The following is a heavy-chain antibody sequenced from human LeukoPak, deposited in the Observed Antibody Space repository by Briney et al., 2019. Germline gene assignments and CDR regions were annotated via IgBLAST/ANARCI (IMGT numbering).Heavy chain of an antibody. D-gene: IGHD5-12*01. CDR1: GFTFSSYS. Sequence: GGSLRLSCAASGFTFSSYSMNWVRQAPGKGLEWVSSISSSSSYIYYADSVKGRFTISRDNSKNTLYLQMNSLRAEDTAVYYCARGDSGYDDPIDYWGQGTLVTVSS. CDR3: ARGDSGYDDPIDY. V-gene: IGHV3-21*04. J-gene: IGHJ4*02. CDR2: ISSSSSYI.